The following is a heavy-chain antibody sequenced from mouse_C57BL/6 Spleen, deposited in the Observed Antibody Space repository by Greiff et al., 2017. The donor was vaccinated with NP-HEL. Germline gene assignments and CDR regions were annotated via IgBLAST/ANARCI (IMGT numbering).Heavy chain of an antibody. CDR2: IHPNSGST. J-gene: IGHJ2*01. D-gene: IGHD4-1*01. Sequence: QVQLRQPGAELVKPGASVKLSCKASGYTFTSYWMHWVKQRPGQGLEWIGMIHPNSGSTNYNEKFKSKATLTVDKSSSTAYMQLSSLTSEDSAVYYCARELGQEDYFDYWGQGTTLTVSS. CDR1: GYTFTSYW. CDR3: ARELGQEDYFDY. V-gene: IGHV1-64*01.